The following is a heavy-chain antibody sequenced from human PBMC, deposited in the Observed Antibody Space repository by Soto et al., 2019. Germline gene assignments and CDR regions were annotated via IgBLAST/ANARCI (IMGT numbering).Heavy chain of an antibody. CDR3: ARAPFTTSRFDC. J-gene: IGHJ4*02. D-gene: IGHD2-2*01. Sequence: GGSLRLSCAASGFTFSSYWLNWVRQVPGKGLVWVSRINSDGTTTNYADSVKGRFTVSRDNAKNTLYLQMNSLRAEDTAVYYCARAPFTTSRFDCWGQGTLVTVSS. CDR2: INSDGTTT. V-gene: IGHV3-74*01. CDR1: GFTFSSYW.